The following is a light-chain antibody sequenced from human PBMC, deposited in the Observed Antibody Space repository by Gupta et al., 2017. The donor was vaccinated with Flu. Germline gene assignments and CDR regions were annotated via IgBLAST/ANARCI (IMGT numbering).Light chain of an antibody. J-gene: IGLJ2*01. CDR2: SNN. CDR3: AAWDDILKGLL. Sequence: SVLTQPLSASATPGQTVTISCSGSSSNMGSNTVNWYQQFPGTAPRLLMYSNNQRPSGVPDRFSGSKSGTAASLAISGLQSEDEADYYCAAWDDILKGLLFGGGTKLTVL. V-gene: IGLV1-44*01. CDR1: SSNMGSNT.